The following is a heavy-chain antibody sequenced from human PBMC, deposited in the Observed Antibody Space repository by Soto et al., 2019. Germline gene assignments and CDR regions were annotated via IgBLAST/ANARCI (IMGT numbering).Heavy chain of an antibody. V-gene: IGHV4-38-2*01. CDR3: VSQRTSVLTQAYFDY. CDR1: GYSISSGYY. CDR2: IYHGGST. D-gene: IGHD2-8*01. Sequence: SETLSLTCAVSGYSISSGYYWGWLRQPPGKGLEWIGSIYHGGSTYYNPSVKSRVTISVDTSKNQFSLNLNSVTASDTAVYFCVSQRTSVLTQAYFDYWGPGALVTVSS. J-gene: IGHJ4*02.